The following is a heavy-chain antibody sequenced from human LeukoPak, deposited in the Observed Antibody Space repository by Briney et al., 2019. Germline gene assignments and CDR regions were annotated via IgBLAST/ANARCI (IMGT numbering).Heavy chain of an antibody. Sequence: SGGSLRLSCAASGFTFSSYSMNWVRQAPGKGLEWVSSISSSNSYIYYADSVKGRFTISRDNAKNSLYLQMNSLRAEDTAVYYCARVSSPRSDDFDYWGQGTLVTVSS. CDR3: ARVSSPRSDDFDY. CDR2: ISSSNSYI. V-gene: IGHV3-21*01. J-gene: IGHJ4*02. CDR1: GFTFSSYS.